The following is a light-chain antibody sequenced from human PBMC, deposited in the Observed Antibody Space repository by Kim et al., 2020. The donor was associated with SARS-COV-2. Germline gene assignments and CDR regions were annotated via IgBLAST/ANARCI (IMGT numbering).Light chain of an antibody. CDR1: NIGGHS. V-gene: IGLV3-21*01. J-gene: IGLJ1*01. CDR2: YDS. CDR3: QVWDTDTDHYV. Sequence: APGQTARITGGGNNIGGHSVHWYQQKPGQAPVLVMYYDSDRTSGIPERFSGSKSANTATLTISRVEAGDEVDYYCQVWDTDTDHYVFGTGTKVTVL.